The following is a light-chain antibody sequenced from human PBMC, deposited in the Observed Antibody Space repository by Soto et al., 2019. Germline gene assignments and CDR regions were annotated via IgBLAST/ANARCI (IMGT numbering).Light chain of an antibody. CDR2: DVS. CDR3: SSYTSSSSYV. Sequence: QSVLTQPASVSGSPGQSITXSCTGTSXDVGGYNYVSWYQQHPGKAPKLMIYDVSNRPSGVSNRFXGSKSGNTASLTISGLQAEDEADYYCSSYTSSSSYVFGTGTKVTVL. V-gene: IGLV2-14*01. CDR1: SXDVGGYNY. J-gene: IGLJ1*01.